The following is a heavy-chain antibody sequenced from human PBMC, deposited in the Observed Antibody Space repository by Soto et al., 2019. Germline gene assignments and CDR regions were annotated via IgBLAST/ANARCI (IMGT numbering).Heavy chain of an antibody. D-gene: IGHD4-17*01. CDR3: ARDYDYGDYVTLDI. J-gene: IGHJ3*02. CDR2: IWYDGSNK. Sequence: GGSLRLSCAASGFTFSSYGMHWVRQAPGKGLEWVAVIWYDGSNKYYADSVKGRFTISRDNSKNTLYLQMNSLRAEDTAVYYCARDYDYGDYVTLDIWGQGTMVTVSS. V-gene: IGHV3-33*01. CDR1: GFTFSSYG.